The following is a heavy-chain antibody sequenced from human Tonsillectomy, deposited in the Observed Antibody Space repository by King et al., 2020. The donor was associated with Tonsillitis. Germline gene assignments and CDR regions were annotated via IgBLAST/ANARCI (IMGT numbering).Heavy chain of an antibody. CDR3: ARGVSDNGGWHGGRWFEP. Sequence: QLQESGPGLVEPSETLSLTCTVSGGSINARSYYWGWVRHPPGKGPEWIVSIYFSGSTYYNASLKSRVTISVDTSKNQFSLKVYSVTAADTAVYYCARGVSDNGGWHGGRWFEPWGQGTLVTVSS. CDR2: IYFSGST. D-gene: IGHD6-19*01. V-gene: IGHV4-39*01. J-gene: IGHJ5*02. CDR1: GGSINARSYY.